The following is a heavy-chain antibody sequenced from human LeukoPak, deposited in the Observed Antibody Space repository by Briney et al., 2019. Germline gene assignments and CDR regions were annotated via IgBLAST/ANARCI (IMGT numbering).Heavy chain of an antibody. CDR1: GFTVSSNY. D-gene: IGHD3-22*01. CDR3: ARVCGYDSSGYCTNWFDP. CDR2: IKQDGSEK. J-gene: IGHJ5*02. Sequence: PGGSLRLSCAASGFTVSSNYMSWVRQAPGKGLEWVANIKQDGSEKYYVDSVEGRFTISRDNAKNSLYLQMNSLRAEDTAVYYCARVCGYDSSGYCTNWFDPWGQGTLVTVSS. V-gene: IGHV3-7*01.